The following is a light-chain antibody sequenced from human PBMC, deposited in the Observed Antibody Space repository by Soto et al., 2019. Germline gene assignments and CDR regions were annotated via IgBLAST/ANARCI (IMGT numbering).Light chain of an antibody. CDR2: SNN. V-gene: IGLV1-44*01. J-gene: IGLJ3*02. Sequence: QSVLTQPPSASGTPGQRVTISCSGSSSKIGSNTVNWYQQLPGTAPKLLIYSNNQRPSGIPDRFSGSKSGTSASLAISGLQSEDEADYYCCSYTDGSSLLFGGGTKLTVL. CDR3: CSYTDGSSLL. CDR1: SSKIGSNT.